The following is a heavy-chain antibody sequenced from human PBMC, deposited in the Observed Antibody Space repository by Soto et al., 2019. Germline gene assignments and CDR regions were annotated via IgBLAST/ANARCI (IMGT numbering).Heavy chain of an antibody. CDR1: GFTFDDYT. D-gene: IGHD1-1*01. Sequence: GGSLRLSCAASGFTFDDYTMHWVRQAPGKGLEWVSLISRDGGSTYYADSVKGRFTISRDNSKNSLYLQVNSLRTEDTALYYSTKDIGLERRHHYGMDVWGQGTTVTVSS. J-gene: IGHJ6*02. CDR3: TKDIGLERRHHYGMDV. CDR2: ISRDGGST. V-gene: IGHV3-43*01.